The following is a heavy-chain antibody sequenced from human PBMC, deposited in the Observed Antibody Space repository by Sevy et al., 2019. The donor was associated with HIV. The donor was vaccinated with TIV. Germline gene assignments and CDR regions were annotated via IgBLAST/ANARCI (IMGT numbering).Heavy chain of an antibody. CDR1: GFTFSSYG. V-gene: IGHV3-33*01. CDR2: IWYDGSNK. D-gene: IGHD2-15*01. J-gene: IGHJ6*02. CDR3: ARDLCSGGSCYLGYYYYGMDV. Sequence: GGSLRLSCAASGFTFSSYGMHWVRQAPGKGLEWVAVIWYDGSNKYYADSVKGRFTISRDNSKNTLYLQMNSLRAEDTAVYYCARDLCSGGSCYLGYYYYGMDVWGQGTTVTVSS.